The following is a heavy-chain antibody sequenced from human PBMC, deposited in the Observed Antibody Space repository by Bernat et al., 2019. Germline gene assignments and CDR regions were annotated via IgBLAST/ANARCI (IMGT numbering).Heavy chain of an antibody. CDR2: IIPIFGTA. Sequence: QVQLVQSGAEVKKPGSSVKVSCKASGGTFSSYAISWVRQAPGQGLEWMGGIIPIFGTANYAQKFQGRVTITADKSTSTAYMELSSLRSEDTAVYYCARWSTPVYCSSTSCSEDAFDIWGQGTMVTVSS. CDR1: GGTFSSYA. J-gene: IGHJ3*02. CDR3: ARWSTPVYCSSTSCSEDAFDI. D-gene: IGHD2-2*01. V-gene: IGHV1-69*06.